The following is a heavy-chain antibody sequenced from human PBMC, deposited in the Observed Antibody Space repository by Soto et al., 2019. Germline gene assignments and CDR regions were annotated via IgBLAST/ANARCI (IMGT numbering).Heavy chain of an antibody. CDR2: IYYSGST. CDR1: GGSISSYY. Sequence: PSETLSLTCTVSGGSISSYYWSWIRQPPGKGLEWIGYIYYSGSTNYNPSLKSRVTISVDTSRNQFSLKLSSVTAADTAVYYCASLQGYYYYMDVWGKGTTVTVSS. J-gene: IGHJ6*03. CDR3: ASLQGYYYYMDV. V-gene: IGHV4-59*01. D-gene: IGHD4-4*01.